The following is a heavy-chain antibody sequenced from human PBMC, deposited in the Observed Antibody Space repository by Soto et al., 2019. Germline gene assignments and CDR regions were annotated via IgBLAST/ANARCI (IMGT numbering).Heavy chain of an antibody. D-gene: IGHD1-26*01. CDR2: IIPIFGTA. Sequence: SVKVSCKASGGTFSSYAISWVRQAPGQGLEWMGGIIPIFGTANYAQKFQGRVTITADESTSTAYMELSSLRSEDTAVYYCARDHRVGADPYFDYWGQGTLVTVSS. CDR1: GGTFSSYA. J-gene: IGHJ4*02. CDR3: ARDHRVGADPYFDY. V-gene: IGHV1-69*13.